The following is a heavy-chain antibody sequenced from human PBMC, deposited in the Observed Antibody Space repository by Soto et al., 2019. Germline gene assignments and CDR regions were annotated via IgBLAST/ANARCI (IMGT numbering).Heavy chain of an antibody. CDR2: ISGSGGST. Sequence: PGGSLRLSCAASGFTFSSYGMSWVRQAPGKGLEWVSAISGSGGSTYNADSVKGRFTISRDNSKNTLYLQMNSLRAEDTAVYYCAKNEGYSSGWYLDWGQGTLVTVSS. J-gene: IGHJ4*02. CDR1: GFTFSSYG. CDR3: AKNEGYSSGWYLD. V-gene: IGHV3-23*01. D-gene: IGHD6-19*01.